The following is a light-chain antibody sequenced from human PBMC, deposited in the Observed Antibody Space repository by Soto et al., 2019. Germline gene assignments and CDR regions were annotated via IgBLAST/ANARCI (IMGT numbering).Light chain of an antibody. J-gene: IGKJ2*01. CDR1: LSVFHSSNNRNY. V-gene: IGKV4-1*01. CDR2: WAS. CDR3: QQYNSYSPQRHYT. Sequence: DHVMTQSPDSLAVSLGERATINCKSSLSVFHSSNNRNYLAWYQQKSGQSPKLLFYWASTRQPEVPDRFSGSGSGTDFTLTISSLQAEDVAVYYCQQYNSYSPQRHYTFGQGTKLEIK.